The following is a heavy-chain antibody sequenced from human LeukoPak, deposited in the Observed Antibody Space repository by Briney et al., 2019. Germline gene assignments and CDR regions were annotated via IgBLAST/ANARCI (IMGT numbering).Heavy chain of an antibody. D-gene: IGHD2-2*01. Sequence: GGSLRLSCAASGLTFRGYWMSWVRQALGKGLEWVANIKDDGSEKNYVDSVKGRFTISRDNAKNSLSLQVNSLRDDDTAVYYCARDIPGAASAFDVWGQGTMVTDPS. V-gene: IGHV3-7*01. CDR1: GLTFRGYW. J-gene: IGHJ3*01. CDR3: ARDIPGAASAFDV. CDR2: IKDDGSEK.